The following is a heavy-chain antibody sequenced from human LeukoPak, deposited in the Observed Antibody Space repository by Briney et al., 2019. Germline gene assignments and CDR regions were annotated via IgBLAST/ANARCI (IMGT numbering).Heavy chain of an antibody. V-gene: IGHV4-39*07. CDR3: ARGHYDSSGYYFWYFDY. CDR2: IYYSGST. D-gene: IGHD3-22*01. CDR1: GGSISSSSYY. J-gene: IGHJ4*02. Sequence: SETLSLTCTVSGGSISSSSYYWGWIRQPPGKGLEWIGSIYYSGSTNYNPSLKSRVTISVDTSKNQFSLKLSSVTAADTAVYYCARGHYDSSGYYFWYFDYWGQGTLVTVSS.